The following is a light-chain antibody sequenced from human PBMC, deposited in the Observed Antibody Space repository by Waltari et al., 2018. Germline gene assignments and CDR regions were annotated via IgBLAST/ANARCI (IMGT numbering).Light chain of an antibody. J-gene: IGLJ3*02. V-gene: IGLV1-44*01. CDR3: AAWDDSLNGVM. CDR1: SSNIGGHS. Sequence: QSVLTQPPSASGTPGQRVTISCSGSSSNIGGHSVNWYQQFPGTAPKLLIFTNNQGRSGVPDRFSGSKSDTSASLAIRGLQSDDEADYYCAAWDDSLNGVMFGGGTKLTVL. CDR2: TNN.